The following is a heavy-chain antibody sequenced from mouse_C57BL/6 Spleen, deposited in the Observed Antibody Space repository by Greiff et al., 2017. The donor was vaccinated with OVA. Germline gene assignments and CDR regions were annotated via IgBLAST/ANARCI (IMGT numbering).Heavy chain of an antibody. J-gene: IGHJ2*01. CDR2: ILPGSGST. D-gene: IGHD2-4*01. Sequence: QVQLQQSGAELMKPGASVKLSCKATGYTFTGYWIEWVKQRPGHGLEWIGEILPGSGSTNYNEKFKGKATFTADTSSNTAYMQLSVLTTEDSPIYYCARSSYDYDVKDYFDYWGQGTTLTVSS. CDR1: GYTFTGYW. V-gene: IGHV1-9*01. CDR3: ARSSYDYDVKDYFDY.